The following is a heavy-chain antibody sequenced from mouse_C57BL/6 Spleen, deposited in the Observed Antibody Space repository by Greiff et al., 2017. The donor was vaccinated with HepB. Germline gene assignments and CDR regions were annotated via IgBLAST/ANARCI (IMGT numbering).Heavy chain of an antibody. CDR3: ARGGVITTVGDWYFDV. V-gene: IGHV1-54*01. J-gene: IGHJ1*03. Sequence: QVQLKESGAELVRPGTSVKVSCKASGYAFTNYLIEWVKQRPGQGLEWIGVINPGSGGTNYNEKFKGKATLTADKSSSTAYMQLSSLTSEDSAVYFCARGGVITTVGDWYFDVWGTGTTVTVSS. CDR1: GYAFTNYL. CDR2: INPGSGGT. D-gene: IGHD1-1*01.